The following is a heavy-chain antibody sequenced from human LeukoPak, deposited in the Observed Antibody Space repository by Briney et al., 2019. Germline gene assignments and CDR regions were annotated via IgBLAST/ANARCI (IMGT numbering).Heavy chain of an antibody. CDR2: ISYDGSNK. J-gene: IGHJ5*02. CDR1: GFTFSSYA. CDR3: ARRPQIGYCSGGSCFRGFDP. D-gene: IGHD2-15*01. V-gene: IGHV3-30-3*01. Sequence: PGGSLRLSCAASGFTFSSYAMHWVRQAPGKGLEWVAVISYDGSNKYYADSVKGRFTISRDNSKDTLYLQMNGLRAEDTAVYYCARRPQIGYCSGGSCFRGFDPWGQGTLVTVSS.